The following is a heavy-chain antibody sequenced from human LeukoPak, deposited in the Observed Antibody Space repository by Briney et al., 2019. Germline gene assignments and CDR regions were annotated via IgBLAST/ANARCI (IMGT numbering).Heavy chain of an antibody. CDR1: GGSISSYY. V-gene: IGHV4-59*01. CDR3: ARDQRGYFDY. Sequence: SETLSLTCTVSGGSISSYYWSWIRQPPGKGLEWIGYIYYSGSTNHNPSLKSRVTISVDTSKNQFSLKLSSVTAADTAVYYCARDQRGYFDYWGQGTLVTVSS. J-gene: IGHJ4*02. CDR2: IYYSGST.